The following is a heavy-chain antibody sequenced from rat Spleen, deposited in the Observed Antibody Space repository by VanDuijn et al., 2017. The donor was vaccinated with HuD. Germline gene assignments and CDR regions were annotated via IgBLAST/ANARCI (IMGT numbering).Heavy chain of an antibody. J-gene: IGHJ1*01. Sequence: QVQLKESGPGLVQPSQTLSLICTVSGFSLISNSVHWVRQFPGKGLEWMGVIWGNGNTNYNSALKSRLSISRDTSKSQVFLKTNSLQTGDTAMYFCARGGYGSYIYGFFDFWGPGTMVTVSS. CDR1: GFSLISNS. CDR3: ARGGYGSYIYGFFDF. CDR2: IWGNGNT. V-gene: IGHV2-13*01. D-gene: IGHD1-3*01.